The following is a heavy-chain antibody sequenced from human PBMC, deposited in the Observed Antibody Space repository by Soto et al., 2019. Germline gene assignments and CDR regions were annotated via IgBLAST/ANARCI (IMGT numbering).Heavy chain of an antibody. J-gene: IGHJ4*02. Sequence: SETLFLTCAVYGGSFSGYYWGCIRQPPGKGLEGIGEINNTGSTNYNPALKSRVTISADPSKNKASLKLNSVSAADTAVYYCSRDGIPNSSSPFVIGHWGRGTMVTVSS. CDR2: INNTGST. D-gene: IGHD6-6*01. CDR3: SRDGIPNSSSPFVIGH. CDR1: GGSFSGYY. V-gene: IGHV4-34*01.